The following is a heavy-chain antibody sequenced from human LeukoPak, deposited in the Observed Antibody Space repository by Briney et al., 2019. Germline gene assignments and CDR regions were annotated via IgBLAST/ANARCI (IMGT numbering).Heavy chain of an antibody. CDR3: ARDRWGQGDSSGYYYFPSSLGSDY. D-gene: IGHD3-22*01. Sequence: ASVKVSCKASGYTFTSYYMHWVRQAPGQGLEWMGIINPSGGSTSYAQKFQGRVTMTRDTSTSTVYMELSSLRSEDTAVYYCARDRWGQGDSSGYYYFPSSLGSDYWGQGTLVTVSS. J-gene: IGHJ4*02. CDR2: INPSGGST. CDR1: GYTFTSYY. V-gene: IGHV1-46*01.